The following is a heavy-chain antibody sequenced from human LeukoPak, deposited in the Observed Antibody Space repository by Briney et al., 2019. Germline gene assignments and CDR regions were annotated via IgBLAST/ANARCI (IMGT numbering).Heavy chain of an antibody. V-gene: IGHV1-2*02. CDR2: INPNSGGT. D-gene: IGHD2-2*01. CDR1: GYTFTGYY. J-gene: IGHJ5*02. CDR3: ARAGCSSTSCPQGAGWFDP. Sequence: ASVKVSCKASGYTFTGYYMHWVRQAPGQGLEWMGWINPNSGGTNYAQKFQGRVTMTRDTSISTAYMELSRLRSDDTAVYYCARAGCSSTSCPQGAGWFDPWGQGTLVTVSS.